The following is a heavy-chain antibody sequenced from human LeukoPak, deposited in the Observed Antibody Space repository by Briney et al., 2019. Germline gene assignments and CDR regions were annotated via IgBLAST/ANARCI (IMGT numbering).Heavy chain of an antibody. J-gene: IGHJ6*02. Sequence: SETLSLTCTVSGGSISSYYWSWIRQPPGKGLEWIGYIYYSGSTNYNPSLKSRVTISVDTSKNQFSLKLSSVTAADTAVYYCARGPSFYGYYYYGMDVWGQGTTVTVSS. D-gene: IGHD3-10*01. CDR2: IYYSGST. CDR3: ARGPSFYGYYYYGMDV. CDR1: GGSISSYY. V-gene: IGHV4-59*12.